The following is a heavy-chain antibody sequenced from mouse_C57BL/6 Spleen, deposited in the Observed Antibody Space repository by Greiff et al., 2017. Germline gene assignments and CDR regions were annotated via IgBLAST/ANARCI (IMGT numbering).Heavy chain of an antibody. J-gene: IGHJ1*03. CDR2: ISDGGSYT. CDR3: AREGTGYATWYFDV. CDR1: GFTFSSYA. D-gene: IGHD3-3*01. V-gene: IGHV5-4*01. Sequence: EVKLMESGGGLVKPGGSLKLSCAASGFTFSSYAMSWVRQTPEKRLEWVATISDGGSYTYYPDNVKGRFTISRDNAKNNLYLQMSHLKSEDTAMYYCAREGTGYATWYFDVWGTGTTVTVSS.